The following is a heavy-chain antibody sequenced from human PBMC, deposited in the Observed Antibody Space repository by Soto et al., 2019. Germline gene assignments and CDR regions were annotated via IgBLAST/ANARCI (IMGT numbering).Heavy chain of an antibody. J-gene: IGHJ6*02. D-gene: IGHD2-8*01. CDR2: VSNDGSTK. Sequence: QVQLVESGGGVVQPGESLRLSCAASEFTFSSYAMHWVRQAPGKGLEWVAVVSNDGSTKYYADSVKGRFTISRDNSKNTQNLQMNSLRAEDTAVYYCAKDQSTNSRSYHALDVWGQGTTVTVSS. V-gene: IGHV3-30*18. CDR1: EFTFSSYA. CDR3: AKDQSTNSRSYHALDV.